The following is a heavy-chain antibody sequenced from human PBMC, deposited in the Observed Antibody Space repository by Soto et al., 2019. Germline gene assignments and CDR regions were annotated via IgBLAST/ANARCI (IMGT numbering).Heavy chain of an antibody. CDR2: IRNKANFYAT. CDR3: APARGPTGDPYGMDV. V-gene: IGHV3-72*01. D-gene: IGHD7-27*01. CDR1: GFTFSDHY. Sequence: GGSLRLSCAASGFTFSDHYMDWVRQAPGKDLEWVGRIRNKANFYATEYAASVKGRFSISRDDSKNSLYLQMNSLRAEDTAVYYCAPARGPTGDPYGMDVWGQGTTVTVSS. J-gene: IGHJ6*02.